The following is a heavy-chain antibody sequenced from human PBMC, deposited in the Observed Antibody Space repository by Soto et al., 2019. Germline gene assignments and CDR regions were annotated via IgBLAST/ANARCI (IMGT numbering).Heavy chain of an antibody. CDR1: GGPVGYTRFY. Sequence: LSETLSLTCDVSGGPVGYTRFYRGWIRQSPGKGLEWIGSVHHSVTTYYNPSLKGRVTISMDTSKNQFSLKLISVTAADTAVYYCARHLTYCSAGSCYSDFPYYGMDVWGQGTTVT. J-gene: IGHJ6*02. V-gene: IGHV4-39*01. D-gene: IGHD2-15*01. CDR2: VHHSVTT. CDR3: ARHLTYCSAGSCYSDFPYYGMDV.